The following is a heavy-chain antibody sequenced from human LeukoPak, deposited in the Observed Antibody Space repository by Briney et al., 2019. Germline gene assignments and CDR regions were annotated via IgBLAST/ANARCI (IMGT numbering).Heavy chain of an antibody. J-gene: IGHJ3*02. V-gene: IGHV1-8*03. CDR1: GYTFTGYY. Sequence: GASVKVSCKASGYTFTGYYMHWVRQATGQGLEWMGWMNPNSGNTGYAQKFQGRVTITRNTSISTAYMELSSLRSEDTAVYYCASGLIRTYYYDSSGSNDAFDIWGQGTMVTVSS. D-gene: IGHD3-22*01. CDR2: MNPNSGNT. CDR3: ASGLIRTYYYDSSGSNDAFDI.